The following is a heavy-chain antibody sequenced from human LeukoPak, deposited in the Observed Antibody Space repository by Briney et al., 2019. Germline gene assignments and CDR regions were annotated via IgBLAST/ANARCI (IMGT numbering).Heavy chain of an antibody. CDR1: GGSITSYY. V-gene: IGHV4-4*07. J-gene: IGHJ6*03. D-gene: IGHD3-10*01. Sequence: PSETLSLTCTVSGGSITSYYWSWSWQPAGKGLEWIGRIYTSGSTNYNPSLKSRVTMSVDTSKNQFSLKLSSVTAADTAVYYCARVVGSGSRHYYYMDVWGKGTTVTV. CDR3: ARVVGSGSRHYYYMDV. CDR2: IYTSGST.